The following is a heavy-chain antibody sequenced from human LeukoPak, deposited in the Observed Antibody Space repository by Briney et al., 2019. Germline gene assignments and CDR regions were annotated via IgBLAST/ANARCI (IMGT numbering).Heavy chain of an antibody. J-gene: IGHJ4*02. CDR3: ARVRWASYYFEY. Sequence: GRSLRLSCAASGFTFSRYWMYWVRQAPGKGLVWVSRINSDGRSTSYADSVKSRFTISRDNAKNTLYLQMNSLRAEDTAVYYCARVRWASYYFEYWGQGTLVTVSS. CDR1: GFTFSRYW. CDR2: INSDGRST. D-gene: IGHD4-23*01. V-gene: IGHV3-74*01.